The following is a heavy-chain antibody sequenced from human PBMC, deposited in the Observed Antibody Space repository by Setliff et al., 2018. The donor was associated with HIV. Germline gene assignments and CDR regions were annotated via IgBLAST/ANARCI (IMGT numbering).Heavy chain of an antibody. D-gene: IGHD5-12*01. J-gene: IGHJ4*02. CDR1: GGSISSSFHY. V-gene: IGHV4-39*07. CDR2: LYYSGNT. Sequence: PSETLSLTCTVSGGSISSSFHYWGWIRQPPGKGLEWIASLYYSGNTYYNPSLKSRVTILVDTSKNQFSLKVTSVTAADTAVYYCAGRDGYNRYYFDFWGQGVLVTVSS. CDR3: AGRDGYNRYYFDF.